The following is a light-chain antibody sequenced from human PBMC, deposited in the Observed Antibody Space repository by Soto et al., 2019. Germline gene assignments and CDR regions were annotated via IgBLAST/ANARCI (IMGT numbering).Light chain of an antibody. Sequence: QSALTQPRSVSGSPGQSVTISCTGTSSDVGDYTYVSWYQQHPDKAPKVMIYDVSKRPSGVPDRFSGSKSGNTASLTISGLQAEDEADYYCCSYAGTYSLDVFGTGTKLTVL. CDR1: SSDVGDYTY. CDR3: CSYAGTYSLDV. V-gene: IGLV2-11*01. J-gene: IGLJ1*01. CDR2: DVS.